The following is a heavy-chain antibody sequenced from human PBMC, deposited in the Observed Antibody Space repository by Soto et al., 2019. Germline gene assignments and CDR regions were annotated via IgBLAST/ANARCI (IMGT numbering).Heavy chain of an antibody. CDR3: ARLNNDFGVVYSPGYYYYMDV. Sequence: GESLKISCKGSGYSFTSYWIGWVRQMPGKGLEWMGIIYPGDSDTRYSPSFQGQVTISADKSISTAYLQWSSLKASDTAMYYCARLNNDFGVVYSPGYYYYMDVWGKGTTVTVSS. J-gene: IGHJ6*03. CDR2: IYPGDSDT. CDR1: GYSFTSYW. D-gene: IGHD3-3*01. V-gene: IGHV5-51*01.